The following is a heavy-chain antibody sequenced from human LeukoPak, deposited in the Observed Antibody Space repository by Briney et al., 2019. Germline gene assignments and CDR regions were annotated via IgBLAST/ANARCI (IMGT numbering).Heavy chain of an antibody. V-gene: IGHV3-23*01. Sequence: PGGSLRLSCAASGFTFSSYAMSWVRQAPGKGLEWVSAISGSGGSTYYADSVKGRFTISRDNSKNTLYLQMNSLRAEDTAVYYCAKDPRRLIAVAGHCDYWGQGTLVTVSS. CDR1: GFTFSSYA. CDR2: ISGSGGST. CDR3: AKDPRRLIAVAGHCDY. J-gene: IGHJ4*02. D-gene: IGHD6-19*01.